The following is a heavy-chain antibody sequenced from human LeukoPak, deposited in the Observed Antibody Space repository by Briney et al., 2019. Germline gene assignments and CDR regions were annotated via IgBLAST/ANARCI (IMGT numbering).Heavy chain of an antibody. V-gene: IGHV3-21*01. Sequence: GGSLRLSCAASGFTFSSRSMNWVRQAPGRGLEWVSFIGSSTTYISYADSVKGRFSISRDNAKNSLFLQMNSLRVEDTAVYYCAREGYYNGLDVWGQGTRSPSP. CDR1: GFTFSSRS. CDR2: IGSSTTYI. J-gene: IGHJ6*02. CDR3: AREGYYNGLDV.